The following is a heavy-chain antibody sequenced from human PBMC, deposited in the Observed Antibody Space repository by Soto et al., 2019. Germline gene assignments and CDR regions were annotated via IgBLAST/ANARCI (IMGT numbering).Heavy chain of an antibody. CDR1: GFTFTSSA. D-gene: IGHD6-19*01. Sequence: SVKVSCKASGFTFTSSAVQWVRQARGQRLEWIGWIVVGNGNTNYAQKLQDRVNMTTDTSTSTAYMELRSLRSDDTAVYYCARGGQWPPTRHFDPWGQGTLVTVSS. J-gene: IGHJ5*02. V-gene: IGHV1-58*01. CDR2: IVVGNGNT. CDR3: ARGGQWPPTRHFDP.